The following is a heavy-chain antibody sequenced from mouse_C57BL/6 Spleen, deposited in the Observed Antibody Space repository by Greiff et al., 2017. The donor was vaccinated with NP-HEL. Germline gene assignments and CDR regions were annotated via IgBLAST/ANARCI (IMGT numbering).Heavy chain of an antibody. D-gene: IGHD1-1*02. CDR3: ARHETGAWFAY. V-gene: IGHV5-15*01. CDR2: ISNLAYSI. Sequence: EVMLVESGGGLVQPGGSLKLSCAASGFTFSDYGMAWVRQAPRKGPEWVAFISNLAYSIYYADTVTGRFTISRENAKNTLYLEMSSLRSEDTAMYYCARHETGAWFAYWGQGTLVTVSA. CDR1: GFTFSDYG. J-gene: IGHJ3*01.